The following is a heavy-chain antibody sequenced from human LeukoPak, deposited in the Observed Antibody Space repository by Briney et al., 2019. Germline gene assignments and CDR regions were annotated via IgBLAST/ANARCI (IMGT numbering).Heavy chain of an antibody. J-gene: IGHJ4*02. D-gene: IGHD5-12*01. CDR3: ARESASGGYDNFDY. V-gene: IGHV3-48*04. CDR2: ISRSSTSI. CDR1: GFTFSAYS. Sequence: PGGSLRLSCAASGFTFSAYSMDWVRQAPGKGLEWVAYISRSSTSIFYADSVKGRFTISRDNAKNSLYLQMNSLRAEDTAVYYCARESASGGYDNFDYWGQGTRVTVSS.